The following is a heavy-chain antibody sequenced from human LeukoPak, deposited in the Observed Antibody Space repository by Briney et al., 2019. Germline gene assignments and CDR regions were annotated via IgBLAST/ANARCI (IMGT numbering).Heavy chain of an antibody. Sequence: PGESLRLSCAASGFTFSTYSMTWVRQGPGKGLEWVSSIYPNGGSTFYADSVKGRFTISRDNSKNTLYPQMSSLRTEDTAIYYCTKDVVPDSGWDLDYWGQGTLVTVSS. V-gene: IGHV3-23*01. CDR2: IYPNGGST. J-gene: IGHJ4*02. CDR1: GFTFSTYS. D-gene: IGHD6-19*01. CDR3: TKDVVPDSGWDLDY.